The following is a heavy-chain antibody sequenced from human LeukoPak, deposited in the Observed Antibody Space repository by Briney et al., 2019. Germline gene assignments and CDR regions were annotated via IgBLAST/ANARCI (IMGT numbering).Heavy chain of an antibody. CDR3: ARAVVVPAAGGNWFDP. CDR1: GGSISSGGYS. CDR2: IYHSGST. D-gene: IGHD2-2*01. V-gene: IGHV4-30-2*01. Sequence: SQTLSLTCAVSGGSISSGGYSWSWIRQPPGKGLEWIGYIYHSGSTYYNPSLKSRVTISVDRSKDQFSLKLSSVTAAGTAVYYCARAVVVPAAGGNWFDPWGQGTLVTVSS. J-gene: IGHJ5*02.